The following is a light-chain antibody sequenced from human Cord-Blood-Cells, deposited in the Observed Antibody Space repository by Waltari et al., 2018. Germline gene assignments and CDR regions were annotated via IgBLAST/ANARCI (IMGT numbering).Light chain of an antibody. CDR1: QSNSSY. CDR2: AAS. Sequence: IQMTHSPSSLSASVGDRVTITCREIQSNSSYLNWYQQKPGKAPKLLIYAASSLQSWVPSRFSGSGAETDFTLTISSLQPEDFATYDCQQSYSTPPSFGQGTKLEIK. CDR3: QQSYSTPPS. J-gene: IGKJ2*03. V-gene: IGKV1-39*01.